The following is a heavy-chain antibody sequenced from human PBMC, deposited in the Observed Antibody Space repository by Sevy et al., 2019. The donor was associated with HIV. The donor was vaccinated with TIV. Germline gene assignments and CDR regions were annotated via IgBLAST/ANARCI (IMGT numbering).Heavy chain of an antibody. J-gene: IGHJ5*02. D-gene: IGHD6-19*01. CDR2: ISSNSDHI. V-gene: IGHV3-21*01. Sequence: GGSLRLSCAASGFIFNSYSMNWVRQAPGKGLEWVSFISSNSDHIYYADSVRGRFTISRDNAKNSLFLQMNSLRAEDTAVYYWARELSPSFGLVLRGWFDPWGQGTPVTVSS. CDR3: ARELSPSFGLVLRGWFDP. CDR1: GFIFNSYS.